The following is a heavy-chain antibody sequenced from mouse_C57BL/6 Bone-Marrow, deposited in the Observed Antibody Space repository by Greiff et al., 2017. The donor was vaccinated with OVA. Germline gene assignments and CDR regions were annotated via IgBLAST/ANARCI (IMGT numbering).Heavy chain of an antibody. CDR2: IDPNSGGT. Sequence: QVQLQQPGAELVKPGASVKLSCKASGYTFTSYWMHWVKQRPGRGLEGIGRIDPNSGGTKYNEKFKSKATLTVDKPTSTSYMQLSSLTSEDSAVYYCARSRNLAGRTWFAYWGQGTLVTVSA. CDR1: GYTFTSYW. D-gene: IGHD4-1*01. J-gene: IGHJ3*01. V-gene: IGHV1-72*01. CDR3: ARSRNLAGRTWFAY.